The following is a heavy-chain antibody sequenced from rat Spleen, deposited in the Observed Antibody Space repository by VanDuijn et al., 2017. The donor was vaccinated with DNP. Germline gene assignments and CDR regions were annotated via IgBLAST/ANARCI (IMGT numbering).Heavy chain of an antibody. Sequence: EVQLVESGGGPVQPGRSMKLSCSASGFTFSDHNMAWVRQAPTKGLEWVATIRHDGRNTYYRDSVKGRFTISRDNAKSTLYLQMDSLRSEDTATYYCAGRPPPTRGPFDYWGQGVTVTVSS. J-gene: IGHJ2*01. CDR2: IRHDGRNT. D-gene: IGHD1-4*01. CDR3: AGRPPPTRGPFDY. V-gene: IGHV5-7*01. CDR1: GFTFSDHN.